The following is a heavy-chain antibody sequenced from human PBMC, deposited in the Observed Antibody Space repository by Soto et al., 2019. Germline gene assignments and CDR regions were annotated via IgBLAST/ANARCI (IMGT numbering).Heavy chain of an antibody. V-gene: IGHV4-39*01. CDR3: ARVAYDSSGYLFDP. CDR2: IYYSGSI. Sequence: SETLSLTCTVSGGSISSSSYYWGWIRQPPGKGLEWIGSIYYSGSIYYNPSLKSRVTISVDTSKNQFSLKLSSVTAADTAVYYCARVAYDSSGYLFDPWGQGTLVTVSS. CDR1: GGSISSSSYY. J-gene: IGHJ5*02. D-gene: IGHD3-22*01.